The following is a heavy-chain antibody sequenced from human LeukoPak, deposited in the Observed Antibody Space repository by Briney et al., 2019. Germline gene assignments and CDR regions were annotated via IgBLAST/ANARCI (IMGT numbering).Heavy chain of an antibody. CDR2: IYYSGST. V-gene: IGHV4-59*08. D-gene: IGHD3-16*01. Sequence: SETLSLTCTVSGGSISSYYWSWIRQPPGKGLEWIGYIYYSGSTNYNPSLKSRVTISVDTSKNQFSLKLSSVTAADTAVYYCATLGIRTMTTHFQHWGQGTLVTVSS. CDR1: GGSISSYY. J-gene: IGHJ1*01. CDR3: ATLGIRTMTTHFQH.